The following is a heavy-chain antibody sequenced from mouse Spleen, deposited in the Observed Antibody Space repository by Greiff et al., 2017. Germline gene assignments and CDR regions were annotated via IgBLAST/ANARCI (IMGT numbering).Heavy chain of an antibody. CDR2: INPSTGYT. J-gene: IGHJ4*01. CDR1: GYTFTSYW. Sequence: LLESGAELAKPGASVKMSCKASGYTFTSYWMHWVKQRPGQGLEWIGYINPSTGYTEYNQKFKDKATLTADKSSSTAYMQLSSLTSEDSAVYYCARKDYRGAMDYWGQGTSVTVSS. D-gene: IGHD2-14*01. V-gene: IGHV1-7*01. CDR3: ARKDYRGAMDY.